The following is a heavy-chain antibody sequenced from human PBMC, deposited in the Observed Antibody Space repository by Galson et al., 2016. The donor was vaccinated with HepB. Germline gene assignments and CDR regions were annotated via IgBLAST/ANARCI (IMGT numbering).Heavy chain of an antibody. J-gene: IGHJ4*02. D-gene: IGHD3-22*01. V-gene: IGHV1-18*01. Sequence: FTNYGISWVRQAPGQGLEWMGWISAYNGNTNYAQNLQGRVTMTTDTSTSTAYMELRSLRSDDTAVYFCARGVRRAFYYDSSGYLVYFDYWGQGTLVTVSS. CDR3: ARGVRRAFYYDSSGYLVYFDY. CDR2: ISAYNGNT. CDR1: FTNYG.